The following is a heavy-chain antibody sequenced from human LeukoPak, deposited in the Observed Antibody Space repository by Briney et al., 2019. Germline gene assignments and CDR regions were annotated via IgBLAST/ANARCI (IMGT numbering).Heavy chain of an antibody. J-gene: IGHJ4*02. CDR1: GFTFSSYS. CDR3: ARDSGQFDY. Sequence: PGGSLRLSCAASGFTFSSYSMNRVRQAPGKGLEWVSSISSSSTYIYYADSVKGRFTISRDNAKNSLYLQMNSLRAEDTAVYYCARDSGQFDYWGQGTLVTVSS. D-gene: IGHD1-1*01. CDR2: ISSSSTYI. V-gene: IGHV3-21*01.